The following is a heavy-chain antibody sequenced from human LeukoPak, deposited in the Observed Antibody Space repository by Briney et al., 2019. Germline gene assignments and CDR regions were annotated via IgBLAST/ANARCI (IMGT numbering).Heavy chain of an antibody. V-gene: IGHV1-69*06. Sequence: TSVKVSCKASGGTFSSYAISRVRQAPGQGLEWMGGIIPIFGTANYAQKFQGRVTITADKSTSTAYMELSSLRSEDTAVYYCAALRDYGYYYYYMDVWGQGTRVTVSS. CDR1: GGTFSSYA. CDR2: IIPIFGTA. J-gene: IGHJ6*03. D-gene: IGHD4-17*01. CDR3: AALRDYGYYYYYMDV.